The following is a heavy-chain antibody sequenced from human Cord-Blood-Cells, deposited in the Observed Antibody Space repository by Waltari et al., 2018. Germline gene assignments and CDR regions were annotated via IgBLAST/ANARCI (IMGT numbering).Heavy chain of an antibody. D-gene: IGHD3-10*01. CDR2: IYYSGST. J-gene: IGHJ4*02. V-gene: IGHV4-39*01. Sequence: QLQLQESGPGLVKPSETLSLTCTVSGGSISSSSYYWGWIRQPPGKGLEWSGSIYYSGSTHYNPSLKSRVTISVDTSKNQFSLKLSSVTAADTAVYYCARLSMVRGVIDYWGQGTLVTVSS. CDR3: ARLSMVRGVIDY. CDR1: GGSISSSSYY.